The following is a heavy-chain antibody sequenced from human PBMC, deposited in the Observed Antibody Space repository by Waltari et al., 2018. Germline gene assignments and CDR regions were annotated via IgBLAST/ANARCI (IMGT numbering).Heavy chain of an antibody. J-gene: IGHJ4*02. CDR3: TRQGDY. Sequence: EVQLVESGGGLVQPGGSLKLSCAASGFTFSGSAMHWVRQAAGKGLEWVGRIRSKANSYATAYAASVKGRFTISRDDSKNTAYLQMNSLKTEDTAVYYCTRQGDYWGQGTLVTVSS. CDR2: IRSKANSYAT. V-gene: IGHV3-73*01. CDR1: GFTFSGSA.